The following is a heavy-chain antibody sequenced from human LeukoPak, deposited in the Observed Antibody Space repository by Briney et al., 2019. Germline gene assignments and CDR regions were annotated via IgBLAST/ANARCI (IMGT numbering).Heavy chain of an antibody. D-gene: IGHD4-23*01. Sequence: PGGSLRLSCAASGFTFSSYAMTWVRQAPGKGLEWVSVIGRYGGDIHYADSVEGRFTISRDNSKNTLYLQMNSLRVEDTAIYYCAKYAPPTTAVTRFFDSWGQGTLVTVPS. CDR1: GFTFSSYA. CDR3: AKYAPPTTAVTRFFDS. CDR2: IGRYGGDI. V-gene: IGHV3-23*01. J-gene: IGHJ4*02.